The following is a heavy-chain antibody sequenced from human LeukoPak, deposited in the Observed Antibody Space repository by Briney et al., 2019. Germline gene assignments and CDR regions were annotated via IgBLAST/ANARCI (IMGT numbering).Heavy chain of an antibody. CDR1: GFTFSSYA. J-gene: IGHJ4*02. CDR2: ISGSGST. D-gene: IGHD2-21*02. Sequence: GGSLRLSCAASGFTFSSYAMSWVRQAPGKGLEWVSAISGSGSTYYADSVKGRFTISRDNSKNTLYLQMNSLRAEDTAVYYCAKAHCEDYWGQGTLVTVSS. CDR3: AKAHCEDY. V-gene: IGHV3-23*01.